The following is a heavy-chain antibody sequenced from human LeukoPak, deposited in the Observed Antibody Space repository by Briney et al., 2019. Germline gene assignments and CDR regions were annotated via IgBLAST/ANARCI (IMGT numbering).Heavy chain of an antibody. CDR2: ISYDGSNK. CDR3: AKSHFDY. V-gene: IGHV3-30*18. Sequence: GGSLRLSCAASGFTFISYGMSWVRQAPGKGLEWVAVISYDGSNKYYADSVKGRFTISRDNSKNTLYLQMNSLRAEDTAVYYCAKSHFDYWGQGTLVTVSS. J-gene: IGHJ4*02. CDR1: GFTFISYG.